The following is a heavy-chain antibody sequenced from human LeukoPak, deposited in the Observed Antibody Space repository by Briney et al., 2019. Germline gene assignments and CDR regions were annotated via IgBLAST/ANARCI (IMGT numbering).Heavy chain of an antibody. J-gene: IGHJ5*02. CDR3: ARQNYYDSSGYYL. CDR1: GYSFTSYW. V-gene: IGHV5-51*01. CDR2: IYPGDSDI. D-gene: IGHD3-22*01. Sequence: GESLKISCKGSGYSFTSYWIGWVRQMPGKGLEWMGIIYPGDSDIRYSPSFQGQVTISADKSISTAYLQWSSLKASDTAMYYCARQNYYDSSGYYLWGQGTLVTVSS.